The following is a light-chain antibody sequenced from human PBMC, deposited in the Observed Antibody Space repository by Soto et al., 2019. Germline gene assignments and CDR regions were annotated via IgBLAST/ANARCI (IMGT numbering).Light chain of an antibody. J-gene: IGKJ1*01. CDR2: GAF. V-gene: IGKV3-20*01. CDR3: QQYDTSPRT. Sequence: EVMLTQSPGTLSLSPGERATLSCRASQSVYSNYLAWYQQKSGQAPSLLIFGAFNRATGIPDRFSGSGAGTDFTLTIRGLEHEDFADYYCQQYDTSPRTFGQGNNVEFK. CDR1: QSVYSNY.